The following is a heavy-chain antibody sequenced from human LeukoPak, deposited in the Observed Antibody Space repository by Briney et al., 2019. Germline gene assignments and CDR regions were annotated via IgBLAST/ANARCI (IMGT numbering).Heavy chain of an antibody. CDR1: GYSIRSGYH. CDR2: VYHTGNT. CDR3: ARDPRWLTPDCNSPGCFVNWFDP. D-gene: IGHD2-2*01. Sequence: PSETLSLTCDVSGYSIRSGYHWGWIRQAPGKGLEWIVTVYHTGNTYYNPSLRRRVTISVDTSKNQFSLRLYSVTAADTAVYYCARDPRWLTPDCNSPGCFVNWFDPWGQGTLVTVSS. V-gene: IGHV4-38-2*02. J-gene: IGHJ5*02.